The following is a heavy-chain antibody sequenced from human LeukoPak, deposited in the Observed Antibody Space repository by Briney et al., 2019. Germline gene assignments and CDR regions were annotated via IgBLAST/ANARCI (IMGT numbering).Heavy chain of an antibody. CDR3: GRGLNLGWAPGDDFDF. J-gene: IGHJ4*02. CDR2: INEDATTI. D-gene: IGHD3-16*01. CDR1: GFAFSAYW. V-gene: IGHV3-74*01. Sequence: GGSLRLSCAASGFAFSAYWMHWVRQAPGKGLEWVSRINEDATTITYADSVKGRFIISRDNSKKSLYLQMNNLRAEDTAVYYCGRGLNLGWAPGDDFDFWGQGTLVIVSS.